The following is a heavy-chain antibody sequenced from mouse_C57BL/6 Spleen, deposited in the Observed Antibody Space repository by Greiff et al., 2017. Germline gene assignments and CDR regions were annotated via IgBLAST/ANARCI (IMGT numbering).Heavy chain of an antibody. Sequence: QVQLQQPGAELVKPGASVKMSCKASGYTFTSYWITWVKQRPGQGLEWIGDIYPGSGSTNYNEKFKSKATLTVDTSSSTAYMQLSSLTSEDSAVYYCARYGYGRGYFDVWGTGTTVTVSS. CDR1: GYTFTSYW. CDR3: ARYGYGRGYFDV. V-gene: IGHV1-55*01. D-gene: IGHD1-1*01. J-gene: IGHJ1*03. CDR2: IYPGSGST.